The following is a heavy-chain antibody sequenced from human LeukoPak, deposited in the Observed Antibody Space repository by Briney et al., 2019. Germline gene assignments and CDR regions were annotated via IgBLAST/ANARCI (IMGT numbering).Heavy chain of an antibody. CDR2: ISGSGGST. D-gene: IGHD6-19*01. CDR3: AKGAKQWLVLGPTFDP. J-gene: IGHJ5*02. Sequence: GSLRLSCAASGFTFSSYAMSWVRQAPGKGLEWVSAISGSGGSTYYADSVKGRFTISRDNSKNTLYLQMNSLRAEDTAVYYCAKGAKQWLVLGPTFDPWGQGTLVTVSS. V-gene: IGHV3-23*01. CDR1: GFTFSSYA.